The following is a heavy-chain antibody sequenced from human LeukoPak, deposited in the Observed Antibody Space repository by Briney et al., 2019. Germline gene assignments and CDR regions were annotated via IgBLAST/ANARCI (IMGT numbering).Heavy chain of an antibody. CDR2: IGGSGGRT. Sequence: PGGSLRLSCAASGFTLSSYAMSWVRQAPGKGLEWALGIGGSGGRTYYADSVKGRFTISRDNSKNRLYLQMNSLRAEDTAVYYCAKEQVATITYYYYGMDVWGQGTTVTVSS. V-gene: IGHV3-23*01. CDR1: GFTLSSYA. CDR3: AKEQVATITYYYYGMDV. J-gene: IGHJ6*02. D-gene: IGHD5-12*01.